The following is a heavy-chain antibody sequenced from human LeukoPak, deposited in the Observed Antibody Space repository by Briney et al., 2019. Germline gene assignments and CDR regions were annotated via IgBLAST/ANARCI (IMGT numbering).Heavy chain of an antibody. Sequence: SETLSLTCTVSGGSVSSYYWSWIRQPPGKGLEWIGYIYYSGSTNYNPSLKSRVTISVDTSKNQFSLKLSSVTAADTAVYYCARKLELGTYWYFDLWGRGTLVTVSS. CDR1: GGSVSSYY. CDR3: ARKLELGTYWYFDL. CDR2: IYYSGST. D-gene: IGHD1-7*01. J-gene: IGHJ2*01. V-gene: IGHV4-59*02.